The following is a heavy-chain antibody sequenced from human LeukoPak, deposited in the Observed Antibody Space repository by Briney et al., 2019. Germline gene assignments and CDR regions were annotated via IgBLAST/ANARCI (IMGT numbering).Heavy chain of an antibody. CDR2: IIPIFGTA. CDR3: ARGHYYVDTAMVNYNWFDP. D-gene: IGHD5-18*01. J-gene: IGHJ5*02. Sequence: PVKVSCKASGGTFSSYAISWVRQAPGQGLEWMGGIIPIFGTANYAQKFQGRVTITTDESTSTAYMELSSLRSEDTAVYYCARGHYYVDTAMVNYNWFDPWGQGTLVTVSS. V-gene: IGHV1-69*05. CDR1: GGTFSSYA.